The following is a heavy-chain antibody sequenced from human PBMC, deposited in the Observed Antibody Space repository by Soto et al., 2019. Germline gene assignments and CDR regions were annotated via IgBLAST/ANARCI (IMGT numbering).Heavy chain of an antibody. Sequence: EVQLLESGGGLVQPGGSLRLSCAASGFTFSNYGMNWVRQAPGKGLEWVSVVSGSGRTTYYADSVKGRFTISRDNSKNTLYLQMDSLGVEDTAVYYCAKVGAVYGSGKGQAFDMWGQGTMVTVSS. J-gene: IGHJ3*02. CDR1: GFTFSNYG. CDR2: VSGSGRTT. D-gene: IGHD3-10*01. V-gene: IGHV3-23*01. CDR3: AKVGAVYGSGKGQAFDM.